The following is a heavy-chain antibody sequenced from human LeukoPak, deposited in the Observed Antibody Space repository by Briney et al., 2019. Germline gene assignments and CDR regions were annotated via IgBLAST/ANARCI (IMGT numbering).Heavy chain of an antibody. Sequence: PGGSLRLSCAASGFIFSSYGMNWVRQAPGKGLEWVSYISSSSSNIYYADSVKGRLTISRDNSKNTLYLQMNSLRAEDTAVYYCANSRYDSSGYYGIIGYWGQGTLVTVSS. V-gene: IGHV3-48*01. CDR1: GFIFSSYG. CDR2: ISSSSSNI. J-gene: IGHJ4*02. CDR3: ANSRYDSSGYYGIIGY. D-gene: IGHD3-22*01.